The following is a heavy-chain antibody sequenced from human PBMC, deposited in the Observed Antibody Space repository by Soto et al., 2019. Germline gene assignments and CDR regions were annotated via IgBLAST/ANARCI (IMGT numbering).Heavy chain of an antibody. CDR1: GGSISSYY. CDR2: IYYSGST. Sequence: SETLSLTCTVSGGSISSYYWSWIRQPPGKGLEWIGYIYYSGSTNYNPSLKSRVTISVDTSKNQFSLKLSSVTAADTAVYYCARQWSKSGSYYNWFDPWGQGTPVTVSS. D-gene: IGHD3-10*01. CDR3: ARQWSKSGSYYNWFDP. J-gene: IGHJ5*02. V-gene: IGHV4-59*08.